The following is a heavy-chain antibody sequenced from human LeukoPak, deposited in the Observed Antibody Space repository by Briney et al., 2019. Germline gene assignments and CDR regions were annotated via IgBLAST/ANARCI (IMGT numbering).Heavy chain of an antibody. J-gene: IGHJ4*02. CDR2: ISSSSGSI. CDR3: ARGGYHAYYLDY. D-gene: IGHD5-18*01. CDR1: GFTFSSYS. V-gene: IGHV3-48*04. Sequence: PGGSLRLSCAASGFTFSSYSINWVRQAPGKGLEWVSYISSSSGSIYYADSVKGRFTISRDNAKNSLYLLMNSLRAEDTAVYYCARGGYHAYYLDYWGQGSLVTVSS.